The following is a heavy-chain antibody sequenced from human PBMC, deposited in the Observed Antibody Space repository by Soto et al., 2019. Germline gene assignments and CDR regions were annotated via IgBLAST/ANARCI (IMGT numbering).Heavy chain of an antibody. D-gene: IGHD6-19*01. Sequence: QVQLVQSGAEVKKPGSSVKVSCKASGGTFSNYAISWVRQAPGQGLEWMGGIVPIFGTTYYAQKFQGRVAIIADDSTTTAYLELSSLRSEDTAMYYCARVEAVAGIYNYHGLDVWGRGTAVSVSS. CDR1: GGTFSNYA. CDR2: IVPIFGTT. J-gene: IGHJ6*02. V-gene: IGHV1-69*12. CDR3: ARVEAVAGIYNYHGLDV.